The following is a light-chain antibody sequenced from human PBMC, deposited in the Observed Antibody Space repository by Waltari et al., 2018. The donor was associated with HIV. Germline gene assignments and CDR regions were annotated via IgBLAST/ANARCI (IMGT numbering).Light chain of an antibody. CDR1: SSNSGEGYD. V-gene: IGLV1-40*01. J-gene: IGLJ3*02. CDR2: GEN. CDR3: QSYDSSLGAWV. Sequence: QSVLTQPPSVSGAPGQRVSISCTGSSSNSGEGYDVQWYQALPGTAPKLRIYGENNRPSGFPDRFSVSKSGTSASLAITGLQFEDEADYYSQSYDSSLGAWVFGGGTKLTV.